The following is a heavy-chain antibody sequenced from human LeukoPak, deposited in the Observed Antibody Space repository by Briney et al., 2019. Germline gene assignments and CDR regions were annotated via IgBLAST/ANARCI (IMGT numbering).Heavy chain of an antibody. CDR3: ARGRITMVRGVDY. CDR2: INHSAST. V-gene: IGHV4-34*01. Sequence: SETLSLTCAVYGGSFSGYYWSWIRQPPGKGLEWIGEINHSASTNYNPSLKSRVTISVDTSKNQFSLKLTSVTAADTAVYYCARGRITMVRGVDYWGQGTLVTVSS. CDR1: GGSFSGYY. D-gene: IGHD3-10*01. J-gene: IGHJ4*02.